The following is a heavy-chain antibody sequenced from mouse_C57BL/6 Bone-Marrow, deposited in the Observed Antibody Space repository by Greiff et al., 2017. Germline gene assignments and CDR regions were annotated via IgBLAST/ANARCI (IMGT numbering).Heavy chain of an antibody. CDR2: INYDGSST. V-gene: IGHV5-16*01. Sequence: EVKLMESEGGLVQPGSSMKLSCTASGFTFSDYYMAWVRQVPEKGLEWVANINYDGSSTYYLDSLKSRFIISRDNAKNILYLQMSSLKSEDTATYYCAREDYYGSSNWYFDVWGTGTTVTVSS. CDR1: GFTFSDYY. J-gene: IGHJ1*03. CDR3: AREDYYGSSNWYFDV. D-gene: IGHD1-1*01.